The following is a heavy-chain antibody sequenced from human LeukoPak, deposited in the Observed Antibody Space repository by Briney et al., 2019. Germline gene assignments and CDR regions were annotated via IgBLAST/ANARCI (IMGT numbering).Heavy chain of an antibody. CDR1: GYTFSCYW. D-gene: IGHD3-3*01. J-gene: IGHJ4*02. V-gene: IGHV5-51*01. Sequence: GESLKISSKGSGYTFSCYWIGWVRQMPGKGLEWMGIIYPGDSDTRYSPSLQGQVAISVDTSIGTAYLQWSSLKASDTAIYYCARQNDFRLDYWGQGTLVTVSS. CDR2: IYPGDSDT. CDR3: ARQNDFRLDY.